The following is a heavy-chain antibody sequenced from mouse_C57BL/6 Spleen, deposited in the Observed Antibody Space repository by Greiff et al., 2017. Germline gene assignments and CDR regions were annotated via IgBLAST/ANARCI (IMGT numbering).Heavy chain of an antibody. CDR1: VYTFTDYY. V-gene: IGHV1-26*01. D-gene: IGHD2-4*01. J-gene: IGHJ3*01. Sequence: VQLQQSGPELVKPGASVKISCKASVYTFTDYYMNWVKQSHGKSLEWIGDINPNNGGTSYNQKFKGKATLTVDKSSSTAYMELRSLTSEDSAVYYCARDYDVGFAYWGQGTLVTVSA. CDR2: INPNNGGT. CDR3: ARDYDVGFAY.